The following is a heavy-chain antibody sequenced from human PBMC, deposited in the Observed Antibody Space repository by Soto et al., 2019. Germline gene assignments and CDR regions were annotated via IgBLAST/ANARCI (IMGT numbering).Heavy chain of an antibody. CDR2: VTYNGGNT. CDR1: GFTFSSYT. V-gene: IGHV3-64*01. Sequence: EVQLVESGGGLVQPGGSLRLSCAASGFTFSSYTMHWVRQAPGKGLEYVSGVTYNGGNTYYVNSVKGRFTISRDNSKNRLNFKMGSRRPTNMVVFSWAGAARRLRRQTGGGVFNIGGQGQWSPSLQ. CDR3: AGAARRLRRQTGGGVFNI. J-gene: IGHJ3*02. D-gene: IGHD2-8*01.